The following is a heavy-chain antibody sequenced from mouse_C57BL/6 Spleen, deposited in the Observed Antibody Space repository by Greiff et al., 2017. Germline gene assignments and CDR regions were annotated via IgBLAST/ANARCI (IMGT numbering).Heavy chain of an antibody. D-gene: IGHD1-3*01. CDR2: INFDGSST. V-gene: IGHV5-16*01. Sequence: EVQLVESEGGLVQPGSSLKLSCTASGFTFSAYYMAWVRQVPEKGLEWVAYINFDGSSTYYLDSLKCRFIISRDNAKNMLYLQMSNLKSEDTATYYYAREGSGTLYFDYWGQGTTLTVSS. CDR1: GFTFSAYY. J-gene: IGHJ2*01. CDR3: AREGSGTLYFDY.